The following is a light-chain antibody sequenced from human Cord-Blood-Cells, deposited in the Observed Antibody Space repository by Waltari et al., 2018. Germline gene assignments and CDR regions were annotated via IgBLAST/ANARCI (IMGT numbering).Light chain of an antibody. CDR1: QLGDKY. Sequence: SYELTQPPSASVSPGQTASITSPGAQLGDKYACWYQQKPGQSPVLVIYQDSKRPSGIPERFSGSNSGNTATLTISGTQAMDEADYYCQAWDSSTVVFGGGTKLTVL. CDR2: QDS. J-gene: IGLJ2*01. CDR3: QAWDSSTVV. V-gene: IGLV3-1*01.